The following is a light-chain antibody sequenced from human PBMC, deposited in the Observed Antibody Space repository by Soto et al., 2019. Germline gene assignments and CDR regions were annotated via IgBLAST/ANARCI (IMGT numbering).Light chain of an antibody. CDR3: QQRSNWPT. Sequence: EIVLTHSPATLSLSPGERATLSCRASQSVSSFLAWYQQKPGQAPRLLIYDASNRATGIPARFSGSGSGTDFTLTISSLEPEDFAVYYCQQRSNWPTFGGGTKVDTK. CDR1: QSVSSF. V-gene: IGKV3-11*01. J-gene: IGKJ4*01. CDR2: DAS.